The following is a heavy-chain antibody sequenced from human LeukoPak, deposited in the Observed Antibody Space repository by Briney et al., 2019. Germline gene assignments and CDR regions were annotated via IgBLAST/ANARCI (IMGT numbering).Heavy chain of an antibody. CDR3: ARHDSFIPY. CDR1: GFTFSDYA. D-gene: IGHD5-18*01. CDR2: ISDSGRAT. V-gene: IGHV3-23*01. Sequence: GGSLRLSCAASGFTFSDYAISWVRQAPGKGLEWVSGISDSGRATYYADSVKGRYTISRDNSKSTVSLQMNSLTAEDTAVYFCARHDSFIPYWGQGTPVTVSP. J-gene: IGHJ4*02.